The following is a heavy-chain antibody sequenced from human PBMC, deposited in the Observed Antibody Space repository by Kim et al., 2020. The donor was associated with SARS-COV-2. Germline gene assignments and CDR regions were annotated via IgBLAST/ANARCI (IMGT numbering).Heavy chain of an antibody. CDR1: GGSISSSSYY. CDR3: ARHGGGRIVRLVYAAYFDY. D-gene: IGHD2-8*02. CDR2: IYYSGST. V-gene: IGHV4-39*01. J-gene: IGHJ4*02. Sequence: SETLSLTCTVSGGSISSSSYYWGWIRQPPGQGLEWIGSIYYSGSTYYNPSLKSRVTISVDTSKNQFSLKLSTVTAADAAVYYCARHGGGRIVRLVYAAYFDYWGQGTLVTGSS.